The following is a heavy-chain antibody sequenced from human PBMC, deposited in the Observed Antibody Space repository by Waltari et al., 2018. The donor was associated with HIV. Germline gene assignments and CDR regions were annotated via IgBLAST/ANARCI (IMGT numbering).Heavy chain of an antibody. J-gene: IGHJ5*01. CDR3: AKTGYDSGWTFDS. CDR2: ISGSGVTE. D-gene: IGHD6-19*01. Sequence: VQLLESGGGLVQAGGSLRLSCAASGFTFSHYPMSWIRQAPGKGAEWVSGISGSGVTEYYADSVRGRFTISRDDSRNTLDLQMTNLRAEDTAMYYCAKTGYDSGWTFDSWGQGTLVTVSS. V-gene: IGHV3-23*01. CDR1: GFTFSHYP.